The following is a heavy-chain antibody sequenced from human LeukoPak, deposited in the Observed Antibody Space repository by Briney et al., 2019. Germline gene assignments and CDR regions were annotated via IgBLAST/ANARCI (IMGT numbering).Heavy chain of an antibody. J-gene: IGHJ6*03. Sequence: GGSLRLSCAASGFTFSSYSMNWVRQAPGKGLEWVSYISSSSSTIYYADSVKGRFTISRDNAKNSLYLQMNSLRAEDTAVYYCARETDIVVVPAAARYYYYYYMDVRGKGTTVTVSS. CDR2: ISSSSSTI. CDR3: ARETDIVVVPAAARYYYYYYMDV. D-gene: IGHD2-2*01. V-gene: IGHV3-48*01. CDR1: GFTFSSYS.